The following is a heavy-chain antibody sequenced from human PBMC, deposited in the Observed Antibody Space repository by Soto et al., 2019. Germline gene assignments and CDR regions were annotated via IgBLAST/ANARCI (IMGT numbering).Heavy chain of an antibody. J-gene: IGHJ4*02. V-gene: IGHV1-69*02. D-gene: IGHD3-3*02. CDR2: IIPIVGLS. CDR1: GGTFSSYT. Sequence: QVQLVQSGAEEKKPGSSVNVSCKAFGGTFSSYTIGWVRQAPGQGPEWMGMIIPIVGLSKYAQKFQNRVTITADISTNTSYIILSKLTSDDTAVYYCARDELGAFDYWGQGTLVTVSS. CDR3: ARDELGAFDY.